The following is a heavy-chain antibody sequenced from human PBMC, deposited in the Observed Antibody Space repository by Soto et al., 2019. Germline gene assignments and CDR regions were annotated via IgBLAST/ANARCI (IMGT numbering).Heavy chain of an antibody. Sequence: QVQLQESGPGLVKPSETLSLTCTVSGGSISSDIYFWSWIRQPPGKGLEWIGYIYYSGTIYYNPSLQSRVTISVDTSGTQFSLMLSSVTAADTAVYYCARAVGFGNKNRACDLWGQGTMVTVAS. CDR2: IYYSGTI. CDR1: GGSISSDIYF. V-gene: IGHV4-30-4*01. D-gene: IGHD3-10*01. CDR3: ARAVGFGNKNRACDL. J-gene: IGHJ3*01.